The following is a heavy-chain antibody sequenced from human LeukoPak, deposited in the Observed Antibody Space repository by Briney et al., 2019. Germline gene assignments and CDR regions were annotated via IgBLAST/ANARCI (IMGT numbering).Heavy chain of an antibody. D-gene: IGHD2-15*01. V-gene: IGHV1-69*13. CDR3: ARGKSKKGYCSGGSCYWFDP. Sequence: SVKVSCKASGGTFSSYAISWVRQAPGQGLEWMGGIIPLFGTANYAQKFQGRVTITADESTSTAYMELSSLRSEDTAVYYCARGKSKKGYCSGGSCYWFDPWGQGTLVTVSS. J-gene: IGHJ5*02. CDR2: IIPLFGTA. CDR1: GGTFSSYA.